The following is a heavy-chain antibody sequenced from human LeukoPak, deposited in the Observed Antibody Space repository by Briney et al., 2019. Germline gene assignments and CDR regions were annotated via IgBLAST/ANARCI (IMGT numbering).Heavy chain of an antibody. J-gene: IGHJ6*03. CDR2: IYYSGST. D-gene: IGHD5-18*01. V-gene: IGHV4-59*01. CDR1: GGSISSNY. Sequence: SETLSLTCTVSGGSISSNYWSWIRQPPGKGPEWNGYIYYSGSTNYYPSPNSRVTISVDTSKYQFSLKLSSVTAADTAVYFCSRDGRTYSYSSYYFYYYMDVRGKGTTVTVSS. CDR3: SRDGRTYSYSSYYFYYYMDV.